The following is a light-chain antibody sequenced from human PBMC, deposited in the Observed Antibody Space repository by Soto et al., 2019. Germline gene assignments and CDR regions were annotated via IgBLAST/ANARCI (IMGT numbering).Light chain of an antibody. CDR2: RNN. J-gene: IGLJ3*02. Sequence: QSVLTQPPSASATPGQRVTISCSGSSSNIGSDFVFWYQQLPGTAPKLLIYRNNQRPSGVPDRFSGSKSGNSASLAISGLRSEDEADYYCAAWDHSLSGWMIGGGTKLTVL. CDR3: AAWDHSLSGWM. V-gene: IGLV1-47*01. CDR1: SSNIGSDF.